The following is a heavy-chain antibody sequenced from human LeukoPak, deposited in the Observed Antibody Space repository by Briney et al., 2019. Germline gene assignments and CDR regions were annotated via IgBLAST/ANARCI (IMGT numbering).Heavy chain of an antibody. J-gene: IGHJ4*02. CDR1: GFTFSSYA. CDR2: ISYDGSD. Sequence: QSGGSLRLSCAASGFTFSSYAMHWVRQAPGKGLEWVAVISYDGSDYYADSVKGRFTISRDNSRDTLYLEMNSLRAEDRAVYYCARANSSAWHNFDFWGQGTLVTVSS. CDR3: ARANSSAWHNFDF. V-gene: IGHV3-30-3*01. D-gene: IGHD6-19*01.